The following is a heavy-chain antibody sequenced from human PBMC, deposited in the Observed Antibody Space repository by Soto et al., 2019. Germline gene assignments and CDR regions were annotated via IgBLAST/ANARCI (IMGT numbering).Heavy chain of an antibody. Sequence: QVQLQESGPGLVKPSQTLSLTCSVSGGSISSGGYYWSWIRQPPGKGLEWIRYIYYSANTHYNPSLKGRVSISADTSKNQFSLNLSSVTAADTAVYYCARSGGNSYYYGMDVWGQGTTVTVSS. V-gene: IGHV4-31*02. CDR1: GGSISSGGYY. CDR2: IYYSANT. J-gene: IGHJ6*02. D-gene: IGHD3-10*01. CDR3: ARSGGNSYYYGMDV.